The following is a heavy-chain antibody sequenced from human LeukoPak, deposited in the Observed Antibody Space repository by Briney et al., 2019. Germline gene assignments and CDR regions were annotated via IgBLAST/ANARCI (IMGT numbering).Heavy chain of an antibody. CDR3: ATGSSGVRDY. CDR1: GFTFRSYW. J-gene: IGHJ4*02. Sequence: GGSLRLSCAVSGFTFRSYWMSWVRQALGGGLEWVANINQDGSEKYYVDSVRGRFTISRDNAKNSLYLQMDSLRAEDTAVYYCATGSSGVRDYWGQGTLVTVPS. D-gene: IGHD2-15*01. CDR2: INQDGSEK. V-gene: IGHV3-7*03.